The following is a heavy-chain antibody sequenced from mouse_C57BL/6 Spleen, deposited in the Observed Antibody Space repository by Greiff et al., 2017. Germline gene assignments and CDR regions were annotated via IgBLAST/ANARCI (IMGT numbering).Heavy chain of an antibody. CDR3: ATRRAGAMDY. CDR1: GYAFSSSW. V-gene: IGHV1-82*01. J-gene: IGHJ4*01. D-gene: IGHD3-3*01. CDR2: IYPGDGDT. Sequence: VKLQQSGPELVKPGASVKISCKASGYAFSSSWMNWVKQRPGKGLEWIGRIYPGDGDTNYNGKFKGKATLTADKSSSTAYMQLSSLTSEDSAVYFCATRRAGAMDYWGQGTSVTVSS.